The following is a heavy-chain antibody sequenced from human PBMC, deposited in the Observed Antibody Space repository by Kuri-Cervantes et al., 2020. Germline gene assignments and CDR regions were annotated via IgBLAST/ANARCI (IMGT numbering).Heavy chain of an antibody. CDR3: ARVWPYSSGWYVGWYFDL. Sequence: SETLSLTCTVSGGSISSYYWSWIRQPPGKGLEWIGYIYYSGSTYYNPSLKSRVTISVDTSKNQFSLKLSSVTAADAAVYYCARVWPYSSGWYVGWYFDLWGRGTLVTVSS. J-gene: IGHJ2*01. V-gene: IGHV4-59*13. D-gene: IGHD6-19*01. CDR1: GGSISSYY. CDR2: IYYSGST.